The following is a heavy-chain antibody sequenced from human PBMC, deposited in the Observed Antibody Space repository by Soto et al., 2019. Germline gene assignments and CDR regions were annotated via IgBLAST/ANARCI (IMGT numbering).Heavy chain of an antibody. CDR3: ANNFLGGSGRYPGWFYY. Sequence: EVQLLESWGGVVQPGGSLRLSCAASGFTFSSYAMNWVRQAPGQGLAWVSIISGIGDSTYYGDSVKGRFTISRDNTKYTLYLQIIYLSAEERAVYYCANNFLGGSGRYPGWFYY. J-gene: IGHJ4*01. D-gene: IGHD3-10*01. CDR2: ISGIGDST. V-gene: IGHV3-23*01. CDR1: GFTFSSYA.